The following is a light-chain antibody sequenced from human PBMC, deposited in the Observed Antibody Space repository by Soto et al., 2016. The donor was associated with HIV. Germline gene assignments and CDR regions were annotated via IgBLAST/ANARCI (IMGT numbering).Light chain of an antibody. CDR1: NIGSQS. V-gene: IGLV3-21*03. Sequence: SYELTQPLSVSVAPGKTAKITCGGNNIGSQSVHWHQQRPGQAPVLVVFDDTDRPSGIPERFSGSKSGNTATLTISRVEAGDEADYYCQVWDRGSDHVVFGGGTKLSVL. CDR3: QVWDRGSDHVV. CDR2: DDT. J-gene: IGLJ2*01.